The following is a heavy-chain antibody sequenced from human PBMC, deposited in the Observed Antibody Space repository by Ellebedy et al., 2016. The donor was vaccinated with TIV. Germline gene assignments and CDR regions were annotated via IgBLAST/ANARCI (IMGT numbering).Heavy chain of an antibody. J-gene: IGHJ4*02. CDR3: ARFRGGMFDY. CDR1: GGSISSSSYY. CDR2: IYYSGST. D-gene: IGHD3-10*01. V-gene: IGHV4-39*01. Sequence: MPGGSLRLSCTVSGGSISSSSYYWGWIRQPPGKGLEWIGSIYYSGSTYYNPSLKSRVTISVDTSKNQFSLKLSSVTAADTAVYYCARFRGGMFDYWGQGTLVTVSS.